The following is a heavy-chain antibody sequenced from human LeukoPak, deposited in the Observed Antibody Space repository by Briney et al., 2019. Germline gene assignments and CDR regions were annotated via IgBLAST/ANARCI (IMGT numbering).Heavy chain of an antibody. CDR1: GGSISSYY. Sequence: PSETLSLTCTVYGGSISSYYWSWIPQPPGKGLEWIGYVYYSGNTNYNPSLKSRVTISVDTSKNQFSLKLNSVTAADTAVYYCARADPISGTYSPFDYWGRGTLVTVSS. D-gene: IGHD1-26*01. CDR3: ARADPISGTYSPFDY. J-gene: IGHJ4*02. V-gene: IGHV4-59*01. CDR2: VYYSGNT.